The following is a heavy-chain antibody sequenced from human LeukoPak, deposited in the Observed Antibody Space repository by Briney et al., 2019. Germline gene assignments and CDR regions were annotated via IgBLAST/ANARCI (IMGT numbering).Heavy chain of an antibody. V-gene: IGHV3-43D*03. Sequence: GGSLRLSCAASGFTFDDYSMHWVRQAPGKGLEWVSLISWNGGRTYYADSVKGRFTISRDNSKNSLYLQMNSLRAEDTALYYCAKDGKNYFDYWGQGSLVSVSS. J-gene: IGHJ4*02. CDR2: ISWNGGRT. CDR1: GFTFDDYS. CDR3: AKDGKNYFDY.